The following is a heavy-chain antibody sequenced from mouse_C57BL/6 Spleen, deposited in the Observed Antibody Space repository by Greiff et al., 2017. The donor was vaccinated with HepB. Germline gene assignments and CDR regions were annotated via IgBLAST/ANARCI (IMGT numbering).Heavy chain of an antibody. Sequence: EVKLVESGGGLVKPGGSLKLSCAASGFTFSDYGMHWVRQAPEKGLEWVAYISSGSSTIYYADTVKGRFTISRDNAKNTLFLQMTSLRSEDTAMYYCARGLVFDYWGQGTTLTVSS. J-gene: IGHJ2*01. V-gene: IGHV5-17*01. D-gene: IGHD4-1*01. CDR2: ISSGSSTI. CDR3: ARGLVFDY. CDR1: GFTFSDYG.